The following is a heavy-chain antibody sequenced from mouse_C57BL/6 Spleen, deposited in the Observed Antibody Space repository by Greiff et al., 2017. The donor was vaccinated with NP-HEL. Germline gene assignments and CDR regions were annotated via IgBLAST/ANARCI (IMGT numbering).Heavy chain of an antibody. V-gene: IGHV3-6*01. CDR3: VGITTVEGYFDY. CDR2: ISYDGSN. CDR1: GYSITSGYY. D-gene: IGHD1-1*01. J-gene: IGHJ2*01. Sequence: DVQLQESGPGLVKPSQSLSLTCSVTGYSITSGYYWNWIRQFPGNKLEWMGYISYDGSNNYNPSLKNRISITRDTSKNQFFLKLNSVTTEDTATYYCVGITTVEGYFDYWGQGTTLTVSS.